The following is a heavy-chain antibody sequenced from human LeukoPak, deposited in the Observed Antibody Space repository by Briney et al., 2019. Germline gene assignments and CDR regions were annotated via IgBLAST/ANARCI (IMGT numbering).Heavy chain of an antibody. CDR1: GITFRSYA. CDR3: AKWGAQSGSYRVVDC. CDR2: INGDGGST. D-gene: IGHD3-10*01. V-gene: IGHV3-23*01. Sequence: PGGSLRLSCAASGITFRSYAMSWVRQARGKGLVWVSAINGDGGSTYYADSVKGRFTISRDNSNNTLFLQMNSLRVEDTAVYYCAKWGAQSGSYRVVDCWGRGTLVTVSS. J-gene: IGHJ4*02.